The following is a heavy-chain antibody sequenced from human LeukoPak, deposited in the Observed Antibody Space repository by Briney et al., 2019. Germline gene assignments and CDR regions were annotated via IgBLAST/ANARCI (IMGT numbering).Heavy chain of an antibody. D-gene: IGHD6-19*01. J-gene: IGHJ6*03. CDR2: IYPRSGDI. V-gene: IGHV1-2*07. Sequence: ASVTVSCKASGYTFTGHYMHWVRQAPGQGLEWMGWIYPRSGDIDYSHIFEGRVTMTRDTSISTAYMELSRLRSDDTAVYYCARAAIAVAGDYNYHYLDVWGKGTTVTVSS. CDR1: GYTFTGHY. CDR3: ARAAIAVAGDYNYHYLDV.